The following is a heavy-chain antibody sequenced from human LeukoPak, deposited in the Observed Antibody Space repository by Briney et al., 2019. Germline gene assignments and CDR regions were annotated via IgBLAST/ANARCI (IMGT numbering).Heavy chain of an antibody. CDR3: ARNDGYNFMVPDF. V-gene: IGHV4-59*01. CDR1: GGSIRSYY. Sequence: PSETLSLTRSVSGGSIRSYYWSWIRQPPGKGPEWIGYIYSTGNTNYNPSLRSRVSMSVDTSKNQFSLKLSSVTGADTAVYFCARNDGYNFMVPDFWGQGTLVTVSS. D-gene: IGHD5-24*01. CDR2: IYSTGNT. J-gene: IGHJ4*02.